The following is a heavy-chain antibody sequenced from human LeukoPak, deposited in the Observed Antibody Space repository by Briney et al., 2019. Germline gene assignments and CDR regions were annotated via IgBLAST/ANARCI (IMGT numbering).Heavy chain of an antibody. CDR1: GFTFSSYG. CDR2: IWYGGSNK. CDR3: AKDQGITGTYTYFDY. V-gene: IGHV3-30*18. Sequence: PGRSLRLSCAASGFTFSSYGMHWVRQAPGKGLEWVAVIWYGGSNKDYADSVKSRFTISRDNSKNTLYLQMNSLRAEDTAVYYCAKDQGITGTYTYFDYWGQGTLVTVSS. D-gene: IGHD1-20*01. J-gene: IGHJ4*02.